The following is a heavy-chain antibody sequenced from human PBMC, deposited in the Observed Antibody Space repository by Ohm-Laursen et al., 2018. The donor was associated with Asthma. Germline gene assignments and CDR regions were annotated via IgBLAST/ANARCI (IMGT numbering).Heavy chain of an antibody. J-gene: IGHJ4*02. D-gene: IGHD3-9*01. CDR3: AKDTNVLRYFDWLPGLDY. V-gene: IGHV3-30*18. Sequence: SLRLSCAASGFTFSSYGMHWVRQAPGKGLEWVAVISYDGSNKYYADSVKGRFTISRDNSKNTLYLQMNSLRAEDTAVYYCAKDTNVLRYFDWLPGLDYWGQGTLVTVSS. CDR1: GFTFSSYG. CDR2: ISYDGSNK.